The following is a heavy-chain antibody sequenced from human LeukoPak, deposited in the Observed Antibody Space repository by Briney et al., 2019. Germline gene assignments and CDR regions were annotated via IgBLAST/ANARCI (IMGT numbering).Heavy chain of an antibody. CDR2: INPNSGGT. CDR1: GYTFTGYY. D-gene: IGHD3-10*01. J-gene: IGHJ4*02. Sequence: GASVKVSCKASGYTFTGYYMHWVRQALGQGLEWMGRINPNSGGTNYAQKFQGRVTMTRDTSISTAYMELSRLRSDDTAVYYCARERARYGSGSYYSYWGQGTLVTVSS. V-gene: IGHV1-2*06. CDR3: ARERARYGSGSYYSY.